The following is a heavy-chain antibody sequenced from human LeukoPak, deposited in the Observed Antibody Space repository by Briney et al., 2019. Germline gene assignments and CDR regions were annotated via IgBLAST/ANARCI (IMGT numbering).Heavy chain of an antibody. CDR2: FDPVDGET. Sequence: ASVKVSCKVSGYTLTELSMHWVRQAPGKGLEWMGGFDPVDGETIYAQKFQGRVTMTEDTSTDTAYMELSSLRSEDTAVYYCATWPPHSGWYHWFDPWGQGTLVTVSS. D-gene: IGHD6-19*01. CDR3: ATWPPHSGWYHWFDP. V-gene: IGHV1-24*01. J-gene: IGHJ5*02. CDR1: GYTLTELS.